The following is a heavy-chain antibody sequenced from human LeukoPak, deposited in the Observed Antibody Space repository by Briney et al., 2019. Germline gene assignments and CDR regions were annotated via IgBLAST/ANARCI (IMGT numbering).Heavy chain of an antibody. CDR3: ARGSGYVGY. CDR1: GGSFSGYY. J-gene: IGHJ4*02. Sequence: PSETLSLTCAVYGGSFSGYYWSWIRQPPGKGLEWIGEINHSGSTNYNPSLKSRVTISVDTSKNQFSLKLSSVTAADTAVYYCARGSGYVGYWGQGTLVTVSS. V-gene: IGHV4-34*01. D-gene: IGHD3-3*01. CDR2: INHSGST.